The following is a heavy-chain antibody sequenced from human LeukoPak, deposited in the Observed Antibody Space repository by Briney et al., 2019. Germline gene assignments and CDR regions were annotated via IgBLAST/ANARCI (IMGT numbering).Heavy chain of an antibody. V-gene: IGHV3-7*01. CDR1: GFTFSSYW. J-gene: IGHJ4*02. D-gene: IGHD3-22*01. Sequence: PGGSLRLSCAASGFTFSSYWMSWVRQAPGKGLEWVANIKQDGSEKYYGDSVKGRFTISRDNSKNTLYLQMNSLRAEDTAVYYCARWLAYNYNTSAYFLYYWGQGTLVTVSS. CDR3: ARWLAYNYNTSAYFLYY. CDR2: IKQDGSEK.